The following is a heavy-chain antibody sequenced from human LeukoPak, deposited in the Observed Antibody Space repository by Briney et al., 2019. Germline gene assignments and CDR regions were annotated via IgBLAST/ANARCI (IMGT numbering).Heavy chain of an antibody. D-gene: IGHD4-17*01. CDR1: GFTFSSYA. V-gene: IGHV3-30-3*01. J-gene: IGHJ4*02. Sequence: GGSLRLSCAASGFTFSSYAMHWVRQAPGKGLEWVAVISYDGSNKYYVDSVKGRFTISRDNSKNTLYLQMNSLRAEDTAVYYCAREKRNDYGDYKYYFDHWGQGTLVTVSS. CDR2: ISYDGSNK. CDR3: AREKRNDYGDYKYYFDH.